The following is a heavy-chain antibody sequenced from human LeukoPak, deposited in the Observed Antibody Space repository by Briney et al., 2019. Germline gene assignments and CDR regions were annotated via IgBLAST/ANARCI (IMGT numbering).Heavy chain of an antibody. J-gene: IGHJ4*02. D-gene: IGHD3-22*01. CDR1: GGTFSSYA. CDR2: IIPIFGTA. V-gene: IGHV1-69*06. CDR3: ARVWYYYDSSGYYWVYFDY. Sequence: GASVKVSCKASGGTFSSYAISWVRQAPGQGLEWMGGIIPIFGTANYAQKFQGRVTITADKSTSTAYMELSSLRSEDTAVYYCARVWYYYDSSGYYWVYFDYWGQGTLVTVSS.